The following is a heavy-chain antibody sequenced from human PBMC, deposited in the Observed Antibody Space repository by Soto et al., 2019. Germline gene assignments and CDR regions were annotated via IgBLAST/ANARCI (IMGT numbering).Heavy chain of an antibody. V-gene: IGHV1-69*12. CDR3: ASRGERDYNDTSGYG. Sequence: QVQLVQSGAEVKKPGSSVKVSCKASGGTFSNYALSWVRQAPGQGLEWMGDIIPIFGTTNNAQKFKGRVTITADEATSTAYMELSSLRSEDTAVYYWASRGERDYNDTSGYGWGQGTLVTVSS. D-gene: IGHD3-22*01. J-gene: IGHJ1*01. CDR2: IIPIFGTT. CDR1: GGTFSNYA.